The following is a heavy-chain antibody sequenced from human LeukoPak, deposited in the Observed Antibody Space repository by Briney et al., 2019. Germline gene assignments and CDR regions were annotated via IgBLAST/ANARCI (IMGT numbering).Heavy chain of an antibody. D-gene: IGHD2-2*02. J-gene: IGHJ6*02. CDR2: IWYDGSNK. CDR1: GFAFTSHG. CDR3: ARDWGPPLWPYCSSTSCYTDYYYGMDV. V-gene: IGHV3-33*01. Sequence: PGGSLRLSCAASGFAFTSHGMHWVRQAPGKGLEWVAVIWYDGSNKYYADSVKGRFTISRDNSKNTLYLQMNSLRAEDTAVYYCARDWGPPLWPYCSSTSCYTDYYYGMDVWGQGTTVTVSS.